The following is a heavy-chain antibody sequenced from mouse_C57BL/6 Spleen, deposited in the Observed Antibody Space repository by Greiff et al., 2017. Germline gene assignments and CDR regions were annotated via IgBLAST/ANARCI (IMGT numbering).Heavy chain of an antibody. V-gene: IGHV5-9-1*02. J-gene: IGHJ3*01. D-gene: IGHD1-1*01. CDR3: TRVDYYGSSPAWFAY. CDR2: ISSGGDYI. CDR1: GFTFSSYA. Sequence: EVHLVESGEGLVKPGGSLKLSCAASGFTFSSYAMSWVRQTPAKRLEWVAYISSGGDYIYYADTVTGRFTISRDNARTTLYLQMSRLKSEDTAMYYCTRVDYYGSSPAWFAYCGQGTLVTVSA.